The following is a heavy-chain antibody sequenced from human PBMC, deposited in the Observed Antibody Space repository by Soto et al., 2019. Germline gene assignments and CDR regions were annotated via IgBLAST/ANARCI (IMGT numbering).Heavy chain of an antibody. Sequence: GSLRLPCASSGCTISSYARRWIRQAPGKGLEWVSAISGSGGSTYYADSVKGRFTISRDNSKNTLYLQMNSLRAEDTAIYYCTTDSYMTNRIVPFDYWAMEPWSPSPQ. CDR1: GCTISSYA. D-gene: IGHD4-17*01. CDR3: TTDSYMTNRIVPFDY. V-gene: IGHV3-23*01. CDR2: ISGSGGST. J-gene: IGHJ4*01.